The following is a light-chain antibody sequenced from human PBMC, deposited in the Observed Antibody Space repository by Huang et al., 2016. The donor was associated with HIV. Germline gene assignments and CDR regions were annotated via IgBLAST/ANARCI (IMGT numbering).Light chain of an antibody. CDR1: QSLLDSSGYNY. CDR2: LVS. V-gene: IGKV2-28*01. CDR3: MQALQTPLT. J-gene: IGKJ4*01. Sequence: DIVMIQSPLSLPVTPGEPASISCRSSQSLLDSSGYNYLDWDVQKPGQSPHLLIYLVSNRASGVPDRFSGSGSGTDFTLNISRVEAEDVGVYYCMQALQTPLTFGGGTKVEMK.